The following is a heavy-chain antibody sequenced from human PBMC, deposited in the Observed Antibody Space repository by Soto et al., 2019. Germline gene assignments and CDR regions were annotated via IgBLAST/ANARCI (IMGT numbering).Heavy chain of an antibody. CDR2: MSGSGDNA. CDR1: GFIFSSYA. CDR3: ARFFAAGTRGYLDS. Sequence: EVQLLESGGGWVQPGGSLRLSCAASGFIFSSYAMSWVRQAPGKGLEWVSAMSGSGDNAYYADSVKGRFTIARGNSKNLLTLQMKSLRAEDTAIYYCARFFAAGTRGYLDSWGQGTLVTVSS. D-gene: IGHD3-3*01. J-gene: IGHJ4*02. V-gene: IGHV3-23*01.